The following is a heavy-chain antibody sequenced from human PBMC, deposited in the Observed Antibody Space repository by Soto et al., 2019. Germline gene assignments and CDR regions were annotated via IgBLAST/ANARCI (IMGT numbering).Heavy chain of an antibody. D-gene: IGHD5-18*01. J-gene: IGHJ4*02. CDR1: GGSISRGDYY. CDR2: IYYSGST. Sequence: QVQLQESGPGLVKPSQTLSLTCTVSGGSISRGDYYWSWVRKTPGKGMECNGYIYYSGSTYSNPYLMQRVTISVDPSKNPFSLKVSSVAAADTAVYYCARAQRDGYSHFDYWCKGTLVTVCS. V-gene: IGHV4-30-4*01. CDR3: ARAQRDGYSHFDY.